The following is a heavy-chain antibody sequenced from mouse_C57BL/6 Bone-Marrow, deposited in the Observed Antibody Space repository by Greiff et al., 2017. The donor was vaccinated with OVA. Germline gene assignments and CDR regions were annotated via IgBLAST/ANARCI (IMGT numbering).Heavy chain of an antibody. CDR1: GFNIKDDY. Sequence: VQLKQSGAELVRPGASVKLSCTASGFNIKDDYMHWVKQRPEQGLEWIGWIDPENGDTEYASKFQGKATITADTSSNTAYLQLSSLTSEDTAVYYCTTAYGAYWGQGTLVTVSA. V-gene: IGHV14-4*01. CDR2: IDPENGDT. D-gene: IGHD1-1*01. J-gene: IGHJ3*01. CDR3: TTAYGAY.